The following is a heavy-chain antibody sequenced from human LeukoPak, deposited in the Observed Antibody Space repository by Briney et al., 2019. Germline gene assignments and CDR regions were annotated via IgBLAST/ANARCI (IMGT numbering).Heavy chain of an antibody. J-gene: IGHJ4*02. CDR2: IYSGGST. CDR3: ARGRGTISYFDY. Sequence: GGSLRLSCVASGFTFSSYVMNWVRQTPGKGLEWVSVIYSGGSTYYADSVKGRFTISRDNSKNTLYLQMNSLRAEDTAVYYCARGRGTISYFDYWGQGTLVTVSS. V-gene: IGHV3-66*01. D-gene: IGHD1-26*01. CDR1: GFTFSSYV.